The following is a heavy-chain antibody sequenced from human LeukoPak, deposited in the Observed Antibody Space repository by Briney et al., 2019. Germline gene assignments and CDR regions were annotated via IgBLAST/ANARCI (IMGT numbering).Heavy chain of an antibody. Sequence: PGGSLRLSCAASGFTFSSYAMSWVRQAPGKGLEWVSAISVSGVSTYYADSVNGRFTISIDNSKNTLSLQMHSLRAEATAVYYCAQATSRDHAVPAALLPPTHRPNDYWGQGTLVTVSS. J-gene: IGHJ4*02. CDR1: GFTFSSYA. V-gene: IGHV3-23*01. CDR2: ISVSGVST. D-gene: IGHD2-2*01. CDR3: AQATSRDHAVPAALLPPTHRPNDY.